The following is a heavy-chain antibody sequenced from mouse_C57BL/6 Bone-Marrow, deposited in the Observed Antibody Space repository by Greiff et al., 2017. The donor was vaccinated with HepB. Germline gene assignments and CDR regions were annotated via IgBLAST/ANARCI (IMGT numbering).Heavy chain of an antibody. CDR1: GYTFTSHW. Sequence: VQLQQPGAELVKPGASVKMSCKASGYTFTSHWITWVKQRPGQGLEWIGDIYPGSGSTNYNEKFKSKATLTVDTSSRTAYMQRCSLTSEDSAVYYCAREGNGDCWGQGPTLSFS. J-gene: IGHJ2*01. CDR3: AREGNGDC. D-gene: IGHD2-1*01. V-gene: IGHV1-55*01. CDR2: IYPGSGST.